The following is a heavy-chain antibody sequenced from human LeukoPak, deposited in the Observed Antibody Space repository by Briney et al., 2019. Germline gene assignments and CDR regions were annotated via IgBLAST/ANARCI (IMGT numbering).Heavy chain of an antibody. Sequence: PSETLSLTCTVSGGSISSSSYYWGWIRQPPGKGLEWIGSIYYSGSTYYNPSLKSRVTISVDTSKNQFSLKLISVTAADTAVYYCARVLDFYDSSGFYYGPFDPWGQGTLVTVSS. J-gene: IGHJ5*02. V-gene: IGHV4-39*07. CDR1: GGSISSSSYY. CDR3: ARVLDFYDSSGFYYGPFDP. D-gene: IGHD3-22*01. CDR2: IYYSGST.